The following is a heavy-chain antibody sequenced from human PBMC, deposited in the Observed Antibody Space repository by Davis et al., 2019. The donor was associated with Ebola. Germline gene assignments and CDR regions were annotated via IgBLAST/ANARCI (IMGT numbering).Heavy chain of an antibody. V-gene: IGHV4-34*01. Sequence: ETLSLTCAVYGGSFSGYYWSWIRQPPGKGLEWIGEINHSGSTNYNPSLKSRVTISVDTSKNQFSLKLSSVTAADTAVYYCARVYGIRNWFDPWGQGTLVTVSS. CDR2: INHSGST. CDR3: ARVYGIRNWFDP. CDR1: GGSFSGYY. D-gene: IGHD3-10*01. J-gene: IGHJ5*02.